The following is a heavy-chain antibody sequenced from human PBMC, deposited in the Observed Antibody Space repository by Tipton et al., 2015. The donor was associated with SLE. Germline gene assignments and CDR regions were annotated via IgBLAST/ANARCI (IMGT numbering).Heavy chain of an antibody. J-gene: IGHJ4*02. Sequence: QLVQSGAEVKTPGAPVKVSCETSGYTFTNYGVSWVRQAPGLGLEWMGWISGYRGQSKYAEKFQGRLTMTTDTSAGIAYMELRSLRSDDTAVYYCARDSGLVYFDSWGQGTLVTVSS. CDR2: ISGYRGQS. D-gene: IGHD3/OR15-3a*01. CDR3: ARDSGLVYFDS. V-gene: IGHV1-18*01. CDR1: GYTFTNYG.